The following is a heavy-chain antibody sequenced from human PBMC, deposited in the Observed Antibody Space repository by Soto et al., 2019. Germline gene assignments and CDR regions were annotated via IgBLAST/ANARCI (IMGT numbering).Heavy chain of an antibody. CDR2: INPSGGST. Sequence: ASVKVSCKASGYTFTSYYIHWVRQAPGQGLEWMGIINPSGGSTSYAQKFQGRVTMTRDTSTSTVYMELSSLRSEDTAVYFCARSPYGDYSGDAFDIWGQGTMVTVSS. D-gene: IGHD4-17*01. J-gene: IGHJ3*02. CDR1: GYTFTSYY. V-gene: IGHV1-46*03. CDR3: ARSPYGDYSGDAFDI.